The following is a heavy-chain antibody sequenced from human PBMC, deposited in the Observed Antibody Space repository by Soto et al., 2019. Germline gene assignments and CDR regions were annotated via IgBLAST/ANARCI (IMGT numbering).Heavy chain of an antibody. J-gene: IGHJ6*02. Sequence: QVQLVQSGAEVKKPGSSVKVSCQASGGSFSDYAISWVRQAPGQGLEWMGGIIPMLGIADNAQKFQGRVIITADEYTSTVYMELSSLRSEDTAVYYCARDGYYYDSSGFQRDYHYYGMDVWGQGTTVTVAS. CDR1: GGSFSDYA. V-gene: IGHV1-69*01. CDR3: ARDGYYYDSSGFQRDYHYYGMDV. CDR2: IIPMLGIA. D-gene: IGHD3-22*01.